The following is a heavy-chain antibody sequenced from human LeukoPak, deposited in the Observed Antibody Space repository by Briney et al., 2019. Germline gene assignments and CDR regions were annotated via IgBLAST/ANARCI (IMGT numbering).Heavy chain of an antibody. CDR3: ARSQNYYGSGARFDP. CDR1: GYTFTSYA. CDR2: INAGNGNT. J-gene: IGHJ5*02. D-gene: IGHD3-10*01. Sequence: ASVKVSCKASGYTFTSYAVHWVRQAPGQRLEWMGWINAGNGNTKYSQKFQGRVTITRDTSASTAYMELSSLRSEDTAVYYCARSQNYYGSGARFDPWGQGTLVTVSS. V-gene: IGHV1-3*01.